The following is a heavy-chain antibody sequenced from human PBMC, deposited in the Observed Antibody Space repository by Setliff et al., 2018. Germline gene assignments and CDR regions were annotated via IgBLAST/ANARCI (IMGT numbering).Heavy chain of an antibody. J-gene: IGHJ3*02. D-gene: IGHD6-13*01. CDR1: GFTFNDHL. CDR3: AREFQSSTNAWYDALDM. Sequence: PGGSLRLSCAASGFTFNDHLMHWVRQPPGEGLVWVSRINYDGTYTSYADSAEGRFTISRDNAKNTLYLQLDSLTAEDTAVYYCAREFQSSTNAWYDALDMWGQGTAVTVSS. V-gene: IGHV3-74*01. CDR2: INYDGTYT.